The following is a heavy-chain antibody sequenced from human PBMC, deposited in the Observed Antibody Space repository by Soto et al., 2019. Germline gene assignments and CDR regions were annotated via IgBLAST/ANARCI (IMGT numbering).Heavy chain of an antibody. V-gene: IGHV3-30*18. D-gene: IGHD3-16*01. CDR2: ISYDGNIK. CDR1: GFTFSNFG. CDR3: AKFWGPMAAIVDDY. J-gene: IGHJ4*02. Sequence: QVQLVESGGGVVQPGRSLRLSCAASGFTFSNFGMHWVRQAPGKGLAWVAAISYDGNIKYYAVSVKGRFTISRDNSKNPMFLQMTSLGTGDTAVYYGAKFWGPMAAIVDDYWGQGTLVTVSS.